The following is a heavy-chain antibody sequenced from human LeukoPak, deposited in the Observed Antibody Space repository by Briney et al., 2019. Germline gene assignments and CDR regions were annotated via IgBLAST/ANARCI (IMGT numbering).Heavy chain of an antibody. Sequence: VRQAPGXXXXWVSAISGSDGSTYYADSVKGRFTISRDNSKNTLYLQMNSLRVEDTAVYYCAKFVGSGWYNFDYWGQGTLVTVSS. D-gene: IGHD6-19*01. J-gene: IGHJ4*02. CDR2: ISGSDGST. V-gene: IGHV3-23*01. CDR3: AKFVGSGWYNFDY.